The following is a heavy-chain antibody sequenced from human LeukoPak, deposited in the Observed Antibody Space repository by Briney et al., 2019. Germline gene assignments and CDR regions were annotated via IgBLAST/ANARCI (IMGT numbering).Heavy chain of an antibody. J-gene: IGHJ4*02. CDR2: IIPIFGTA. CDR1: GGTFSSYA. V-gene: IGHV1-69*01. D-gene: IGHD1-26*01. Sequence: SVKVSCKASGGTFSSYAISWVRQAPGQGLEWMGGIIPIFGTANYAQKFQGRVTITADESTSAAYMELSSLRSEDTAVYYCARHRQWELLLPFDYWGQGTLVTVSS. CDR3: ARHRQWELLLPFDY.